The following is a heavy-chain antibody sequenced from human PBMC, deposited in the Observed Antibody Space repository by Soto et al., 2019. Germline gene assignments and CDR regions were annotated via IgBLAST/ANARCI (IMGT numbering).Heavy chain of an antibody. CDR1: GFTFSSYS. Sequence: PGGSLRLSCAASGFTFSSYSMNWVRQAPGKGLEWVSSISGSGGSTYYADSVKGRFTISRDNSKNTLYLQMNSLRAEDTAVYYCANYYTAIPFDYWGQGTLVTVSS. D-gene: IGHD2-2*02. CDR3: ANYYTAIPFDY. J-gene: IGHJ4*02. V-gene: IGHV3-23*01. CDR2: ISGSGGST.